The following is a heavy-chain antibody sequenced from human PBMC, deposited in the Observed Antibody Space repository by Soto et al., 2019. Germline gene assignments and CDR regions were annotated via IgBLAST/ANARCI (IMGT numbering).Heavy chain of an antibody. CDR3: ARDTLTYSSSSMSDY. D-gene: IGHD6-6*01. CDR2: ISYDGSNK. Sequence: SLRLSCAASGFTFSSYAMHWVRQAPGKGLEWVAVISYDGSNKYYADSVKGRFTISRDNSKNTLYLQMNSLRAEDTAVYYCARDTLTYSSSSMSDYWGQGTLVTVSS. V-gene: IGHV3-30-3*01. CDR1: GFTFSSYA. J-gene: IGHJ4*02.